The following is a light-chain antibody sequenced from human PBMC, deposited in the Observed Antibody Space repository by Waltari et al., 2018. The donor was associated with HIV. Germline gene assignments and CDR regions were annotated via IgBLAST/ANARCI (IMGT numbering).Light chain of an antibody. CDR3: QQYGNSPIT. Sequence: EIVLTKSPGTLSLSPGDRATLSCRASQSVSSTYLGWHQQRPGQAPRLLIYSASSRATDIPDRFSGSGSGTDFTLTISRLEPEDFAVYYCQQYGNSPITFGQGTRLEIK. CDR1: QSVSSTY. CDR2: SAS. V-gene: IGKV3-20*01. J-gene: IGKJ5*01.